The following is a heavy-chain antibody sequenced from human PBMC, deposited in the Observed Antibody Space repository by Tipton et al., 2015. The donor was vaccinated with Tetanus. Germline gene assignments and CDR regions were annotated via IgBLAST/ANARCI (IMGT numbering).Heavy chain of an antibody. CDR3: ARVPPLATVYFDY. CDR2: IYRSGSA. Sequence: TLSLTCVVSGYSISSGYYWGWIRQPPGKGPEWIASIYRSGSASYNPSLKSRVTISVDTSKNQFYLNLSSLTAADTAVYYCARVPPLATVYFDYWGQGTLVTVSS. CDR1: GYSISSGYY. J-gene: IGHJ4*02. V-gene: IGHV4-38-2*01. D-gene: IGHD5-24*01.